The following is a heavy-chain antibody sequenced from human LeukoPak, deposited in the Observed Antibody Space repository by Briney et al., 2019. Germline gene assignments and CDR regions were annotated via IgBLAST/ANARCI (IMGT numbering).Heavy chain of an antibody. CDR2: ITTSGGST. CDR3: VCYDNAAEYFHY. D-gene: IGHD3-22*01. V-gene: IGHV3-23*01. Sequence: GGSLRLSCEASGFTFSSYAMSWVRQAPGKGLEWVSSITTSGGSTSYADSVRGRFTISRDNSKNTLYLQMNSLRAEDTALYYCVCYDNAAEYFHYWGQGTLVTVSS. J-gene: IGHJ1*01. CDR1: GFTFSSYA.